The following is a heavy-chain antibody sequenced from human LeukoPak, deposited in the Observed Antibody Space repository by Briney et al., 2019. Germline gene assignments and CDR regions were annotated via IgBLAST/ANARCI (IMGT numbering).Heavy chain of an antibody. D-gene: IGHD3-3*01. J-gene: IGHJ6*02. Sequence: GGSLRLSCAASGFTFSGYWMSWVRQPPGKGLEWVANIKQDGNEKYYVDSVKGRFTISRDNAKNSLYLQMNSLRAEDTAVYYCARDKAILYYDFWSPSPDGMDVWGQGTTVTVSS. V-gene: IGHV3-7*01. CDR3: ARDKAILYYDFWSPSPDGMDV. CDR2: IKQDGNEK. CDR1: GFTFSGYW.